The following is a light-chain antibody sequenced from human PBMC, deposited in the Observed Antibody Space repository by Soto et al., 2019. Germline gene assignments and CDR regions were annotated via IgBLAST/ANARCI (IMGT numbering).Light chain of an antibody. J-gene: IGLJ2*01. Sequence: QSALTQPASVSGSPGQSITISCTGTSSDVGGYNYVSWYQQHPGKAPKLMIYEVSNRPSGVSHRFSGSKSGNTASLTISGLQAEDEADYYCSSYTGSSNYVVFGGGTKLTVL. CDR2: EVS. CDR3: SSYTGSSNYVV. CDR1: SSDVGGYNY. V-gene: IGLV2-14*01.